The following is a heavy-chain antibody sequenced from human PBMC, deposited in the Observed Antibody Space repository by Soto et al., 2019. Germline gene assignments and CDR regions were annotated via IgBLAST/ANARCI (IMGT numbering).Heavy chain of an antibody. CDR1: SASITTNNW. V-gene: IGHV4-4*02. Sequence: PSETLSLTCGVSSASITTNNWWSWVRQPPNKGLEWIGQIHHSGGTDYNPSLKSRVTISVDKSKNQFSLNLASLTAADTAMYYCACLASYGDAKLDSWAQGTLVTVSS. CDR3: ACLASYGDAKLDS. D-gene: IGHD4-17*01. CDR2: IHHSGGT. J-gene: IGHJ4*02.